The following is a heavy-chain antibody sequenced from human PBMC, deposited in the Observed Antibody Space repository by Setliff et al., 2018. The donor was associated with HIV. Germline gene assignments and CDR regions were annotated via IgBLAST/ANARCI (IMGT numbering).Heavy chain of an antibody. V-gene: IGHV4-59*08. J-gene: IGHJ5*02. CDR3: ARVPVAGANWFDP. D-gene: IGHD2-21*01. Sequence: SETLSLTCTVSGGSISTYYWSWIRQPPGKGLEWIGSIYFTGSSDNNPSLKSRVTISVDTSKNQFSLKLSSVTAADQGVYYCARVPVAGANWFDPWGLGTLVTVSS. CDR1: GGSISTYY. CDR2: IYFTGSS.